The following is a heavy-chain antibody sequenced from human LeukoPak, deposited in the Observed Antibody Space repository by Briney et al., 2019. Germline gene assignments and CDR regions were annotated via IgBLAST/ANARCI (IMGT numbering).Heavy chain of an antibody. D-gene: IGHD6-6*01. J-gene: IGHJ4*02. V-gene: IGHV3-33*06. CDR1: GFSFSTYG. CDR2: MWYDGSKD. CDR3: AKDRETYEYTFDY. Sequence: GGSLRLSCAASGFSFSTYGIHWVRQAPGKGLEWVAVMWYDGSKDYYADSVKGRFAISRDTSKNTLYLQMNNLRAEDTAVYYCAKDRETYEYTFDYWGQGTLVTVSS.